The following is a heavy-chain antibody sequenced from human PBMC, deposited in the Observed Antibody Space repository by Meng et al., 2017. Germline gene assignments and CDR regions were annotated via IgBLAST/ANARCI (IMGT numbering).Heavy chain of an antibody. V-gene: IGHV4-39*07. CDR1: GGSISSSSYY. CDR2: IYHSGST. CDR3: AREQYYYDSSGYYYRYYFDY. D-gene: IGHD3-22*01. J-gene: IGHJ4*02. Sequence: SETLSLTCTVSGGSISSSSYYWGWIRQPPGKGLEWIGSIYHSGSTYYNPSLKSRVTISVDTSKNQFSLKLSSVTAADTAVYYCAREQYYYDSSGYYYRYYFDYWGQGTLVTVSS.